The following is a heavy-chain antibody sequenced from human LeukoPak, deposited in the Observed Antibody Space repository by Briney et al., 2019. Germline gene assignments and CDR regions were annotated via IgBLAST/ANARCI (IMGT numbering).Heavy chain of an antibody. V-gene: IGHV1-24*01. CDR2: FDAEDGET. CDR1: GYTLTELS. CDR3: ATPSGSYAGDAFDI. J-gene: IGHJ3*02. D-gene: IGHD1-26*01. Sequence: VASVKVSCKVSGYTLTELSMHWVRQAPGKGLEWMGGFDAEDGETIYPQKFQGRVTMTEDTSTDTAYMELSSLRSEDTAVYYCATPSGSYAGDAFDIWGQGTMVTVSS.